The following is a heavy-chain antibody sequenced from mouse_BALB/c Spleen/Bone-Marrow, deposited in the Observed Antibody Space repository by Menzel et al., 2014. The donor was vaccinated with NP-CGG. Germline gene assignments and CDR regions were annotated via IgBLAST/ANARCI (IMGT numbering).Heavy chain of an antibody. CDR2: IRNKANGYTT. J-gene: IGHJ3*01. CDR1: GFTFTDIY. Sequence: DVKLQESGGGLVQPGGSLRLSCATSGFTFTDIYMTWVRQPPGKALEWLGFIRNKANGYTTEYSASVKGRFTISRDNSQSILYLQMNTLRAEDSATYYCARDSDWFAYWGQGTLVTVSA. CDR3: ARDSDWFAY. V-gene: IGHV7-3*02.